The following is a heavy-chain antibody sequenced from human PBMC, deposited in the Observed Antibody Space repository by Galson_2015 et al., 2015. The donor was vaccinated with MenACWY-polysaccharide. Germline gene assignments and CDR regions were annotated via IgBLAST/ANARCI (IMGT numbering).Heavy chain of an antibody. CDR1: GFTFTSYA. CDR3: ARVQGGYSNDWHHPYYFDY. J-gene: IGHJ4*02. CDR2: ISSDGSST. D-gene: IGHD6-13*01. Sequence: SLRLSCAASGFTFTSYAMSWVRQAPGKGLGWVSGISSDGSSTSYADSVKGRFTISRDNAKNTLHLQMNSLRVEDTAVYYCARVQGGYSNDWHHPYYFDYWGQGTLVTVSS. V-gene: IGHV3-74*01.